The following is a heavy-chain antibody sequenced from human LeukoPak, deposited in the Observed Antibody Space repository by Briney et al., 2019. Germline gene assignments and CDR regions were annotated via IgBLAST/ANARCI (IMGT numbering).Heavy chain of an antibody. CDR2: IIPIFGTA. CDR3: ASPEKYYYDSSGPFDY. Sequence: AASVTVSCTASGGTFSSYAISWVRQAPGQGLEWMGGIIPIFGTANYAQKFQGRVTITADESTSTAYMELSSLRSEDTAVYYCASPEKYYYDSSGPFDYWGQGTLVTVSS. J-gene: IGHJ4*02. V-gene: IGHV1-69*13. CDR1: GGTFSSYA. D-gene: IGHD3-22*01.